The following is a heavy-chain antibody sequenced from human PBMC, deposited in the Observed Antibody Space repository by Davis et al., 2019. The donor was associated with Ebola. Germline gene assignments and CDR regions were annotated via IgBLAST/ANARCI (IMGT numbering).Heavy chain of an antibody. V-gene: IGHV5-51*01. D-gene: IGHD2-2*03. Sequence: GGSLRLSCKGSGYSFTSYWIGWVRQMPGKGLEWMGIIYVGDSDTRYSPSFEGQVTISVDRSVNTASLQWTSLKASDTAMYYCARSEALYGYFDYWGQGTLVTVSS. CDR3: ARSEALYGYFDY. CDR1: GYSFTSYW. CDR2: IYVGDSDT. J-gene: IGHJ4*02.